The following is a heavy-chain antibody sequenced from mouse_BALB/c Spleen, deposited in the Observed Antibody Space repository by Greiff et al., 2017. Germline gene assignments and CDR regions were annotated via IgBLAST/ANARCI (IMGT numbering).Heavy chain of an antibody. Sequence: ESGPSLVKPSQTLSLTCSVTGDSITSGYWNWIRKFPGNKLEYMGYISYSGSTYYNPSLKSRISITRDTSKNQYYLQLNSVTTEDTATYYCARVRDGYYAWFAYWGQGTLVTVSA. CDR3: ARVRDGYYAWFAY. CDR1: GDSITSGY. D-gene: IGHD2-3*01. J-gene: IGHJ3*01. V-gene: IGHV3-8*02. CDR2: ISYSGST.